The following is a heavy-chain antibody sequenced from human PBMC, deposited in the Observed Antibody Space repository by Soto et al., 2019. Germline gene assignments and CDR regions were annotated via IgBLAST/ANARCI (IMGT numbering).Heavy chain of an antibody. CDR1: GFTFSSYW. CDR3: VLMVLSGMDV. Sequence: EVQLVESGGGLVQPGGSLRLSCAASGFTFSSYWMSWVRQAPGKGLEWVANIKQDGSEKYYVDSVKGRFTISRDNAKNSLYLQMNSLRTEDTAVYYCVLMVLSGMDVWGQGTTVTVSS. V-gene: IGHV3-7*05. CDR2: IKQDGSEK. D-gene: IGHD2-8*01. J-gene: IGHJ6*02.